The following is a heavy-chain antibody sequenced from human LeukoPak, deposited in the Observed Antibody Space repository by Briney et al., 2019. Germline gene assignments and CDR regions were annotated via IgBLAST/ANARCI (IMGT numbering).Heavy chain of an antibody. D-gene: IGHD5-24*01. V-gene: IGHV4-59*08. J-gene: IGHJ4*02. Sequence: SETLSLTCSVSGASFTVTYWSCVRQTPGKGLEWIAYTYYGGTTEYNPSLKSRATISVDTSKNHFSLDLRSVTAADTAVYFCARLGLYDGYTHDSWGQGNLVTVSS. CDR1: GASFTVTY. CDR3: ARLGLYDGYTHDS. CDR2: TYYGGTT.